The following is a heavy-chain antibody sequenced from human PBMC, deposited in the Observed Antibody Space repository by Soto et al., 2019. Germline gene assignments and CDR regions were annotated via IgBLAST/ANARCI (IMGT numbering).Heavy chain of an antibody. CDR2: IYYSGST. V-gene: IGHV4-30-4*01. Sequence: SETLSLTCTVSGGSISSGDYYWSWIRQPPGKGLEWIGYIYYSGSTYYNPSLKSRVTISVDTSKNQFSLKLSSVTAADTAVYYCARINTYYYDSSGYYYVGYYFDYWGQGTLVTVSS. CDR3: ARINTYYYDSSGYYYVGYYFDY. D-gene: IGHD3-22*01. CDR1: GGSISSGDYY. J-gene: IGHJ4*02.